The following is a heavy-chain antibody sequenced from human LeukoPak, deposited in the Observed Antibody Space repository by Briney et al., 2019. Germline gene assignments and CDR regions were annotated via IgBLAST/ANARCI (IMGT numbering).Heavy chain of an antibody. CDR2: INPNSGGT. J-gene: IGHJ4*02. V-gene: IGHV1-2*04. CDR1: GGTFSSYA. Sequence: ASVKVSCKASGGTFSSYAISWVRQAPGQGLEWMGWINPNSGGTNYAQKFQGWVTMTRDTSISTAYMELSRLRSDDTAVYYCARERVTTREIDYWGQGTLVTVSS. D-gene: IGHD4-17*01. CDR3: ARERVTTREIDY.